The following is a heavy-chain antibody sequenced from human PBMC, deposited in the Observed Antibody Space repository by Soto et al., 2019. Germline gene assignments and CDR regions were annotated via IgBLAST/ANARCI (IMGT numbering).Heavy chain of an antibody. CDR1: GFTFSSYA. J-gene: IGHJ4*02. D-gene: IGHD5-12*01. CDR2: ISGSGGST. Sequence: EVQLLESGGGLVQPGGSLRLSCAASGFTFSSYAMSWVRQAPGKGLEWVSAISGSGGSTYYADSVKGRFTISRDNSKNTLYLQMNSLRDEDTAVYYCAKDLEMATIRPRVNRADDYWGQGTLVTVSS. V-gene: IGHV3-23*01. CDR3: AKDLEMATIRPRVNRADDY.